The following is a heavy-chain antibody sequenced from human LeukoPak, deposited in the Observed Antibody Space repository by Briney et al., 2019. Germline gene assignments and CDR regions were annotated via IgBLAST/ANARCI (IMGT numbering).Heavy chain of an antibody. Sequence: GGSLRLSCAASGFTFSNYWMHWVRQAPGKGLVWVSRINSDGSSRNYADSVKGRFTISRDNAKNTLYLQMNSLKTEDTAVYYCTGGLDYWGQGTLVTVSS. CDR3: TGGLDY. CDR2: INSDGSSR. CDR1: GFTFSNYW. D-gene: IGHD1-1*01. J-gene: IGHJ4*02. V-gene: IGHV3-74*01.